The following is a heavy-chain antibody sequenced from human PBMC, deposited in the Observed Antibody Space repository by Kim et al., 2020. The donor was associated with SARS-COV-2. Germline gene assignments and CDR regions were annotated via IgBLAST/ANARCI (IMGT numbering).Heavy chain of an antibody. CDR2: INSDGSST. D-gene: IGHD3-3*01. CDR1: GFTFSSYW. CDR3: ARDSSLWSGATAIDY. J-gene: IGHJ4*02. V-gene: IGHV3-74*01. Sequence: GGSLRLSCAASGFTFSSYWMHWVRQAPGKGLVWVSRINSDGSSTSYADSVKGRFTISRDNAKNTLYLQMNSLRAEDTAVYYCARDSSLWSGATAIDYWGQGTLVTVSS.